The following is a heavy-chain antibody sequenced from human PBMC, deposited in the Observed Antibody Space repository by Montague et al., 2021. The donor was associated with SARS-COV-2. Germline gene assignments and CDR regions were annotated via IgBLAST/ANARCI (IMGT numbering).Heavy chain of an antibody. CDR3: ARGTEVGAFDY. D-gene: IGHD1-26*01. J-gene: IGHJ4*02. Sequence: SETLSLTCTVSGGSINGYYWTWVRQPPGKGLQWIAHIYYNGRTSYIPSLKSRLSVSLDKAMYQFSLELTSVTAADTARYFCARGTEVGAFDYWGQGALVSVSS. V-gene: IGHV4-59*01. CDR2: IYYNGRT. CDR1: GGSINGYY.